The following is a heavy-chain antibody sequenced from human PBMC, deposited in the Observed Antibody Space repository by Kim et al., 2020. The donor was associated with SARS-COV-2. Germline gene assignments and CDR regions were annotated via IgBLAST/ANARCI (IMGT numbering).Heavy chain of an antibody. D-gene: IGHD2-8*01. J-gene: IGHJ4*02. CDR3: ARDISVWEVTGNIDY. Sequence: DSVEGRFTISRDNSKNTLYLQMNSLRAEDTAVYYCARDISVWEVTGNIDYWGQGTLVTVSS. V-gene: IGHV3-30*01.